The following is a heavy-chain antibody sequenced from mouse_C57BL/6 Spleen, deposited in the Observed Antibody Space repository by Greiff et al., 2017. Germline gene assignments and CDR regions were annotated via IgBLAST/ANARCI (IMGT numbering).Heavy chain of an antibody. Sequence: QVQLQQSGPELVKPGASVKISCKASGYAFSSSWMNWVKQRPGKGLEWIGRIYPGDGDTNYNGKFKGKATLTADKSSSTAYMHLSSLTSEDSAVYLCARERIYYGNYHAMDYWGQGTSLTVSS. CDR2: IYPGDGDT. CDR3: ARERIYYGNYHAMDY. D-gene: IGHD2-1*01. J-gene: IGHJ4*01. CDR1: GYAFSSSW. V-gene: IGHV1-82*01.